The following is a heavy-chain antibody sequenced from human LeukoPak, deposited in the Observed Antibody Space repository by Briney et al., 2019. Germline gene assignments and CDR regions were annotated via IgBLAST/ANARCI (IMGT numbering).Heavy chain of an antibody. D-gene: IGHD6-13*01. Sequence: PSQTQSLTCTVSGGSISSGSYYWSWIRQPAGKGLEWIGRIYTSGSTNYNPSLKSRVTISVDTSKNQFSLKLSSVTAADTAVYYCAREVAAAGDAFDIWGQGTMVTVSS. V-gene: IGHV4-61*02. CDR3: AREVAAAGDAFDI. J-gene: IGHJ3*02. CDR1: GGSISSGSYY. CDR2: IYTSGST.